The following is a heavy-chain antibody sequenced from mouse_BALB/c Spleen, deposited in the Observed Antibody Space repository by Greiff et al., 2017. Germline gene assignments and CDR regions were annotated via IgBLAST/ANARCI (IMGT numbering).Heavy chain of an antibody. CDR1: GYSITSDYA. CDR2: ISYSGST. Sequence: EVQLQQSGPGLVKPSQSLSLTCTVTGYSITSDYAWNWIRQFPGNKLEWMGYISYSGSTSYNPSLKSRISITRDTSKNQFFLQLNSVTTEDTATYYCAGYDVAYWGQGTLVTVSA. J-gene: IGHJ3*01. D-gene: IGHD2-2*01. CDR3: AGYDVAY. V-gene: IGHV3-2*02.